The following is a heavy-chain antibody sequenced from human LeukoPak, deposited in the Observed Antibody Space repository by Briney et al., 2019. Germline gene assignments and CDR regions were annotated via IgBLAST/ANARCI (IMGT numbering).Heavy chain of an antibody. CDR1: GGALSSNY. J-gene: IGHJ5*02. CDR2: IHTSGST. Sequence: SETLSVTCAVSGGALSSNYWSWIRQPPGKGLEWIGYIHTSGSTNYIPSLKSRVTKSVDTSKNQFSLKLSSVAAADTAVYYCARLVYSLDGSGYNWFDPWGQGTLVTVSS. V-gene: IGHV4-4*09. CDR3: ARLVYSLDGSGYNWFDP. D-gene: IGHD2-15*01.